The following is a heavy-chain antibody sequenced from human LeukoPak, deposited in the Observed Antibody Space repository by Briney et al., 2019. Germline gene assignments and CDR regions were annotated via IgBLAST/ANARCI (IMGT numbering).Heavy chain of an antibody. CDR1: GFTFSSYA. CDR3: AKSRWELLSYFDY. V-gene: IGHV3-23*01. D-gene: IGHD1-26*01. Sequence: GGSLRLSCAASGFTFSSYAMSWVRQAPGKRLEWVSAISGSGGSTYYADSVKGRFTISRDNSKNTLYLQMNSLRAEDTAVYYCAKSRWELLSYFDYWGQGTLVTVSS. CDR2: ISGSGGST. J-gene: IGHJ4*02.